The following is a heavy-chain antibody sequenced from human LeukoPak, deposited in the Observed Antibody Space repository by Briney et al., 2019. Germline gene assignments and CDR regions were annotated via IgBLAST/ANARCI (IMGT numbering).Heavy chain of an antibody. D-gene: IGHD3-22*01. J-gene: IGHJ4*02. CDR3: AKDRLLGDCYYDSSGYGLDN. V-gene: IGHV3-30*02. Sequence: DSVKARLTISRDNSKNTLYLQMNSLRTEDTAVYYCAKDRLLGDCYYDSSGYGLDNWGQGTPVTVSS.